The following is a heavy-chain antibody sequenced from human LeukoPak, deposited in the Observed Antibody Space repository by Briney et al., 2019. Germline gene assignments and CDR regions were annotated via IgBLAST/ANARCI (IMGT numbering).Heavy chain of an antibody. CDR3: ARDNDWNDDGNAFDI. Sequence: ASVKVSCKASGYTFTGYYMHWVRQAPGQGLEWMGWINPNSGGTNYAQKLQGRVTMTRDTSISTAYMELSRLRSDDTAVYHCARDNDWNDDGNAFDIWGQGTMVTVSS. CDR2: INPNSGGT. J-gene: IGHJ3*02. V-gene: IGHV1-2*02. CDR1: GYTFTGYY. D-gene: IGHD1-1*01.